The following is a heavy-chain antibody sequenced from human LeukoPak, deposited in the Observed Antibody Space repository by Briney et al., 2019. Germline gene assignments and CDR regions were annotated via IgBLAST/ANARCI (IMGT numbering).Heavy chain of an antibody. Sequence: GESLKISCKGSGYSFTSYGISWVRQAPGQGLEWMGWISAYNGNTNYAQKLQGRVTMTTDTSTSTAYMELRSLRSDDTAVYYCAREAIPYYYDSSGYYDYWGQGTLVTVSS. D-gene: IGHD3-22*01. CDR3: AREAIPYYYDSSGYYDY. V-gene: IGHV1-18*01. CDR2: ISAYNGNT. J-gene: IGHJ4*02. CDR1: GYSFTSYG.